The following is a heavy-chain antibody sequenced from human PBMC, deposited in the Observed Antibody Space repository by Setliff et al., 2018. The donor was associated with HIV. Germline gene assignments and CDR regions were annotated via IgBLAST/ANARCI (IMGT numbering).Heavy chain of an antibody. Sequence: PSETLSLTCTVSNYSISSGYYWGWLRQSPGKGLEWIGTIYHTGSTYYNPSLKSRVTISIDTSKNQFSLNLTSVTAADTAVYYCASRIYYYDSNNFLREEGFDPWGQGTLVTVSS. V-gene: IGHV4-38-2*02. CDR1: NYSISSGYY. J-gene: IGHJ5*02. CDR2: IYHTGST. CDR3: ASRIYYYDSNNFLREEGFDP. D-gene: IGHD3-22*01.